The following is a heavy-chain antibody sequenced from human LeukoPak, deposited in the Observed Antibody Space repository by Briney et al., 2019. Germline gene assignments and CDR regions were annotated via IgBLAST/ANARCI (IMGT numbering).Heavy chain of an antibody. Sequence: ASQTLSLTCTVSGDSISSGDYYWSWIRQPAGKGLEWIGRISSSGSTNYNPSLKSRVTISVDTSKNQFSLKLSSVTAADTAVYYCAREGNYYDSSGYYQTAPYYFDYWGQGTLVTVSS. V-gene: IGHV4-61*02. J-gene: IGHJ4*02. CDR1: GDSISSGDYY. CDR3: AREGNYYDSSGYYQTAPYYFDY. D-gene: IGHD3-22*01. CDR2: ISSSGST.